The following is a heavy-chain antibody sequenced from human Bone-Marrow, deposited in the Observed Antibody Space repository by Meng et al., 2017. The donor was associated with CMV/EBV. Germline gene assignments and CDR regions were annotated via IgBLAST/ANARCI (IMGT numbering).Heavy chain of an antibody. CDR1: GFTFSSYA. CDR2: IGGSGGST. D-gene: IGHD2-15*01. Sequence: GGSLRLSCAASGFTFSSYAMTWVRQAPGKGLEWVSTIGGSGGSTYHADSVKGRFTISRDNPKNTLYLQMNSLRAEDTAVYYCARYCIAGSCRPRYGMDVWGQGTTVTVSS. CDR3: ARYCIAGSCRPRYGMDV. V-gene: IGHV3-23*01. J-gene: IGHJ6*02.